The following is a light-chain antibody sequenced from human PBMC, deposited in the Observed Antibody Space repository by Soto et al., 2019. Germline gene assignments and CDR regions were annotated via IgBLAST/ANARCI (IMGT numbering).Light chain of an antibody. Sequence: EIVLTQSPCTLSLSPGERAPLSCRASQSVSSNYLAWYQQKPGQAPRLLIYGASSRATGIPDRFSGSGSGTDFTLTIRRLEPEDFAVYYCQQRSNWCITFGQGTRLEIK. CDR3: QQRSNWCIT. J-gene: IGKJ5*01. CDR1: QSVSSNY. CDR2: GAS. V-gene: IGKV3D-20*02.